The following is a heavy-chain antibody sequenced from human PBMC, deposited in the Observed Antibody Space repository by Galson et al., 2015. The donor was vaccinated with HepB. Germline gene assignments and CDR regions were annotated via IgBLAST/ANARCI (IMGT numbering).Heavy chain of an antibody. V-gene: IGHV3-15*01. CDR3: TTDNGDYVFDY. J-gene: IGHJ4*02. D-gene: IGHD4-17*01. Sequence: SLRLSCAASGFTFSNAWMSWVRQAPGKGLEWVGRIKSKTDGGTTDYAAPVKGRFTISRDDSKNTLYLQMNSLKTEDTAVYYCTTDNGDYVFDYWGQGTLVTVSS. CDR1: GFTFSNAW. CDR2: IKSKTDGGTT.